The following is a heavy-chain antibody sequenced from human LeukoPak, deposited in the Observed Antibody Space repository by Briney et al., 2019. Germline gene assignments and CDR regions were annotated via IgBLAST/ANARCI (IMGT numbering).Heavy chain of an antibody. CDR3: AKATGYYYDSSGYS. V-gene: IGHV3-33*06. CDR2: IWYGGSNK. CDR1: GFTFSSYG. J-gene: IGHJ5*02. D-gene: IGHD3-22*01. Sequence: GGSLRLSCAASGFTFSSYGMHWVRQVPGKGLEWVAVIWYGGSNKYYADSVKGRFTISRDNSKNTLYLQMNSLRAEDTAVYYCAKATGYYYDSSGYSWGQGTLVTVSS.